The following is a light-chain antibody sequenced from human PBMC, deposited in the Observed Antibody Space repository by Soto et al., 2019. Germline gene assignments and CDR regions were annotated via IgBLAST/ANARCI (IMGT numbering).Light chain of an antibody. CDR1: QSVSSIY. Sequence: EIVLTQSPGTLSLSPGERATLSCRASQSVSSIYFAWYQQKRGQAPRLLIYGVSSRATGIPDRFSGSGSGTDFTLTISRLEPEDSAVYYCEQYGSSPRTFGQGTRRENK. CDR2: GVS. V-gene: IGKV3-20*01. CDR3: EQYGSSPRT. J-gene: IGKJ5*01.